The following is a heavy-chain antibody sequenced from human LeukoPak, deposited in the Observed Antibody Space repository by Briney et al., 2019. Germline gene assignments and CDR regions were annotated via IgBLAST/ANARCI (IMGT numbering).Heavy chain of an antibody. CDR3: ARDPIYSSSSYSFDY. CDR1: GYTFTSYD. CDR2: MNPNSGNT. J-gene: IGHJ4*02. D-gene: IGHD6-6*01. Sequence: ASVKVSCKASGYTFTSYDINWVRQATGQGLEWMGWMNPNSGNTGYAQKFQGRVTMTRDTSTSTVYMELSSLRSEDTAVYYCARDPIYSSSSYSFDYWGQGTLVTVSS. V-gene: IGHV1-8*02.